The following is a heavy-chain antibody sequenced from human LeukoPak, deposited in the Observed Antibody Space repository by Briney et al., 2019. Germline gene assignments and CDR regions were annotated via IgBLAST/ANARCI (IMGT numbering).Heavy chain of an antibody. D-gene: IGHD2-2*01. CDR1: GFTFSSYS. CDR2: ISSSSSYI. CDR3: ARERRCSSTSCPFDY. J-gene: IGHJ4*02. Sequence: GGSLRLSCAASGFTFSSYSMNWVRQAPGKGLEWVSSISSSSSYIYYADSVKGRFTISRDNAKNSLYLQMNSLRAEYTAVYYCARERRCSSTSCPFDYWGQGTLVTVSS. V-gene: IGHV3-21*01.